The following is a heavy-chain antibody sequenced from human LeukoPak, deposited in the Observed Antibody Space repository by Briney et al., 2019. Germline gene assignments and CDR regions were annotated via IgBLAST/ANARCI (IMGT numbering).Heavy chain of an antibody. Sequence: GASVKVSYKASGYTFTSYAMHWVRRAPGQRLEWMGWINAGNGNTKYSQKFQGRVTITRDTSASTAYMELSSLRSEDTAVYYCARGALADYDFWSGYYSPYDYWGQGTLVTVSS. CDR2: INAGNGNT. D-gene: IGHD3-3*01. J-gene: IGHJ4*02. CDR1: GYTFTSYA. CDR3: ARGALADYDFWSGYYSPYDY. V-gene: IGHV1-3*01.